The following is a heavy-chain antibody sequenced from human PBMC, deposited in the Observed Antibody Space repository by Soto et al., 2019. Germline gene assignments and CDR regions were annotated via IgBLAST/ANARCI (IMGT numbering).Heavy chain of an antibody. CDR2: IKSKTDGGTT. V-gene: IGHV3-15*01. CDR3: TTGLGQQELAFDY. CDR1: GLTFNNAW. Sequence: EVQLVESGGGLVKPGGSLRLSCTASGLTFNNAWLSWVRQAPGKGLEWVGRIKSKTDGGTTDYAAPVKGRFTISRDDSENMLYLQMNSLKTEDTAVYYCTTGLGQQELAFDYWGQGTLLTVSS. J-gene: IGHJ4*02. D-gene: IGHD6-13*01.